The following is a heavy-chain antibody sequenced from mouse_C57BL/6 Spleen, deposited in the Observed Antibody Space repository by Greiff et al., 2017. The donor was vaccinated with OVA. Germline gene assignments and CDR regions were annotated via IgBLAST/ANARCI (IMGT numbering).Heavy chain of an antibody. CDR2: IRSKSNNYAT. CDR1: GFSFNTYA. CDR3: VRRTHYYAMDY. V-gene: IGHV10-1*01. J-gene: IGHJ4*01. Sequence: EVNVVESGGGLVQPKGSLKLSCAASGFSFNTYAMNWVRQAPGTGLEWVARIRSKSNNYATYYADSVKDRFTISRDDSESMLYLQMNNLKTEDTAMYYCVRRTHYYAMDYWGQGTSVTVSS.